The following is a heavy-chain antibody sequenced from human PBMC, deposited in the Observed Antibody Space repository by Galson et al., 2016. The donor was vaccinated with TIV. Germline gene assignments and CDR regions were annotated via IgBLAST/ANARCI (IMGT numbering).Heavy chain of an antibody. Sequence: QSGAEVKKPGESLRISCRGSGYSFANYWISWVRQMPGKGLEWMGRIDPSDSYVNYNASFQGRITISVDKSINTAYLQWSSLKASDTAMYFCATFLGSESYYKAYCDHWGQGALVTVSS. J-gene: IGHJ4*02. CDR1: GYSFANYW. CDR3: ATFLGSESYYKAYCDH. V-gene: IGHV5-10-1*01. D-gene: IGHD3-10*01. CDR2: IDPSDSYV.